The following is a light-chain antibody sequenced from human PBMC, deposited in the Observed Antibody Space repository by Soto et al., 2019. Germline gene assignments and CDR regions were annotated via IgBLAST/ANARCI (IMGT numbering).Light chain of an antibody. CDR3: SSFISSTTLAFCV. V-gene: IGLV2-14*03. Sequence: QSALTQPASVSGSPGQSITISCTGTSSDVGGYNSVSWYQQHPGKAPKLMIYGVSNRPSGISNRFSGSKSGNTASLTISGLQTEDEADYYCSSFISSTTLAFCVFGTGTKLTVL. CDR1: SSDVGGYNS. J-gene: IGLJ1*01. CDR2: GVS.